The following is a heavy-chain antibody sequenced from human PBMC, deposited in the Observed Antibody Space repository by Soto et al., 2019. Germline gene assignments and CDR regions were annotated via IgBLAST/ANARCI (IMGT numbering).Heavy chain of an antibody. D-gene: IGHD4-17*01. J-gene: IGHJ3*02. Sequence: QVQLQESGPGLVKPSETLSLTCTVSGGSISSYYWSWIRQPPGKGLEWIGYIYYSGSTNYNPSLKSRVTISVDTSKNQFSLKLSSVTAADTAVYYCARTYGFDALDIWGQGTMVTVSS. V-gene: IGHV4-59*01. CDR1: GGSISSYY. CDR3: ARTYGFDALDI. CDR2: IYYSGST.